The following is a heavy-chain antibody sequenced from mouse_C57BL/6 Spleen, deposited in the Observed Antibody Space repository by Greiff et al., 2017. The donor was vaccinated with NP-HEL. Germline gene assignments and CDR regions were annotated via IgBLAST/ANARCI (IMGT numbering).Heavy chain of an antibody. CDR2: IYPRSGNT. Sequence: QVQLKESGAELARPGASVKLSCKASGYTFTSYGISWVKQRTGQGLEWIGEIYPRSGNTYYNEKFKGKATLTADKSSSTAYMELRSLTSEDSAVYFCAERGNGYDEDWYFDVWGTGTTVTVSS. CDR1: GYTFTSYG. CDR3: AERGNGYDEDWYFDV. J-gene: IGHJ1*03. D-gene: IGHD2-2*01. V-gene: IGHV1-81*01.